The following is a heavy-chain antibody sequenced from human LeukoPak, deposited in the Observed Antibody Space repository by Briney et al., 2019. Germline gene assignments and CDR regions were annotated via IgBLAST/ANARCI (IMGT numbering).Heavy chain of an antibody. V-gene: IGHV3-23*01. Sequence: SGGSLRLSCAASGFTFSSYAMSWVRQAPGKGLEWVSAISGSGGSTYYADSVKGRFTISRDNSKNTLYLQMNSLRAEDTAVYYCAKAGLTYYYGSGTVSAFDIWGQGTMVTVSS. J-gene: IGHJ3*02. CDR3: AKAGLTYYYGSGTVSAFDI. D-gene: IGHD3-10*01. CDR1: GFTFSSYA. CDR2: ISGSGGST.